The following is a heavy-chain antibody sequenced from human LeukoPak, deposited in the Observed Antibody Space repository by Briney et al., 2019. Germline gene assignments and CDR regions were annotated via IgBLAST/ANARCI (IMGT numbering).Heavy chain of an antibody. J-gene: IGHJ5*02. CDR2: INPNSGAT. V-gene: IGHV1-2*02. D-gene: IGHD6-13*01. Sequence: ASVKVSCKASGYTFTGYYMNWVRQAPGQGLEWMGWINPNSGATNYAQKFQGRVTMTRDPSTSTAYMELSGLTSDDTAVYYCARTREYSSSWYFPPFDPWGQGTLVTVSS. CDR3: ARTREYSSSWYFPPFDP. CDR1: GYTFTGYY.